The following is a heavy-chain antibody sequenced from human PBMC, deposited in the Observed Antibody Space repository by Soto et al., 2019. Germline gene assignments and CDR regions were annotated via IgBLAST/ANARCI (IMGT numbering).Heavy chain of an antibody. J-gene: IGHJ4*02. V-gene: IGHV7-4-1*01. D-gene: IGHD6-6*01. Sequence: SLKVSCKASGYTFTSYAMNWVRQAPGQGLEWMGCINTNTENPTYAQGFTGRFVFSLDTSVSTAYLQICSLKAEDTDVYYCARGADRSIAARVFEYWGQGTLVTVSS. CDR1: GYTFTSYA. CDR2: INTNTENP. CDR3: ARGADRSIAARVFEY.